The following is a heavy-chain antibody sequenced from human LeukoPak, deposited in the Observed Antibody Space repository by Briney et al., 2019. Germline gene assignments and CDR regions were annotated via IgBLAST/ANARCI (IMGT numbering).Heavy chain of an antibody. J-gene: IGHJ4*02. Sequence: GGSLRLSCAASGFTFSNYWMHWVRQAQGKGLVWVSRINSDGISTGYADSVKGRFTISRDDSKNTVYLQMNSLRDEDTAVYYCARDWIDRSLDYWGQGTLVTVSS. CDR1: GFTFSNYW. V-gene: IGHV3-74*01. CDR3: ARDWIDRSLDY. D-gene: IGHD2-2*03. CDR2: INSDGIST.